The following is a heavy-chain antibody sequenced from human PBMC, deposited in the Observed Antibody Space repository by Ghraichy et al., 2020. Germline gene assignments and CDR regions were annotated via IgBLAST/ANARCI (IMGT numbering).Heavy chain of an antibody. CDR2: IKQDGSEK. D-gene: IGHD2-2*01. CDR3: ARELPIYDAFDV. Sequence: GESLNISCAASGFTFSDYWMNWVRQAPGKGLEWVASIKQDGSEKLYVDSMKGRFTISRDNAKNSLYLQMHSLRADDTAVYYCARELPIYDAFDVWGQGTLVTVSS. J-gene: IGHJ3*01. CDR1: GFTFSDYW. V-gene: IGHV3-7*03.